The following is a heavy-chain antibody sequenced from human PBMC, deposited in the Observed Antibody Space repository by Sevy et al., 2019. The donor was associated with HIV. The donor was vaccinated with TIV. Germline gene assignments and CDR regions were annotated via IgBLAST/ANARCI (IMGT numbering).Heavy chain of an antibody. Sequence: GGSLRLSCAASEFTFSGYWMSWVRQAPGKGLEWVANIKQDGSEKYYVDSVKGRFTISRDNAKNSLYVQMNSLRAEDTAVYYCARDRSGYTSGWSVDYWGQGTLVTVSS. V-gene: IGHV3-7*01. D-gene: IGHD6-19*01. CDR3: ARDRSGYTSGWSVDY. J-gene: IGHJ4*02. CDR1: EFTFSGYW. CDR2: IKQDGSEK.